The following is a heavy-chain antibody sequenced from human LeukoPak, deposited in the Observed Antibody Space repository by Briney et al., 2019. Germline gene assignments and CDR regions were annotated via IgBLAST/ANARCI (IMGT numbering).Heavy chain of an antibody. Sequence: GSLRLSCAASGFTFSSHALHWVRQAPGKGLEWVEVISSDGSYKYYADSVKGRFTISRDNSKNTLYLQMNSLIPEDTAVYYCARQYISGQWYFDYWGQGTLVTVSS. D-gene: IGHD5-18*01. CDR1: GFTFSSHA. V-gene: IGHV3-30*04. CDR2: ISSDGSYK. J-gene: IGHJ4*02. CDR3: ARQYISGQWYFDY.